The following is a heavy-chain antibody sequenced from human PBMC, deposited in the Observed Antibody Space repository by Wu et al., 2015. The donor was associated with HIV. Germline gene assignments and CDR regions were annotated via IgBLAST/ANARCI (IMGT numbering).Heavy chain of an antibody. V-gene: IGHV1-46*01. J-gene: IGHJ4*02. CDR2: INPSGGST. CDR1: GYTFTSYY. D-gene: IGHD2-15*01. CDR3: ARDLRLSGSPPTPSY. Sequence: QVQLVQSGAEVKKPGASVKVSCKASGYTFTSYYMHWVRQAPGQGLEWMGIINPSGGSTSYAQKFQGRVTMTRDTSTSTVYMELSSLRSEDTAVYYCARDLRLSGSPPTPSYWGQGTLVTVSS.